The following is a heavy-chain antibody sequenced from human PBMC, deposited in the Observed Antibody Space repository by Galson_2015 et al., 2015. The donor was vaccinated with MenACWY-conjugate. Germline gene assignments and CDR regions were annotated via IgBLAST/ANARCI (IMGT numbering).Heavy chain of an antibody. J-gene: IGHJ2*01. CDR3: ARESNGDCGERYFDL. V-gene: IGHV3-53*05. CDR2: IYTGGST. D-gene: IGHD2-21*02. Sequence: SLRLSCAASGFIIKNNYMTWVRQAPGKGLEWVSVIYTGGSTYYADSVKGRFSISRDNPKNMLYLQMNNLRPEDTAVYYCARESNGDCGERYFDLRGRGTLVRVSS. CDR1: GFIIKNNY.